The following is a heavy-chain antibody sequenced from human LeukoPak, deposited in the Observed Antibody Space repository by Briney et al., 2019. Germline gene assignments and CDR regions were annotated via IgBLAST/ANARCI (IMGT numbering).Heavy chain of an antibody. CDR2: INPDSGGT. CDR1: GYTFTGYY. V-gene: IGHV1-2*02. Sequence: ASVTVSCKASGYTFTGYYIHWVRQAPGQGLEWMGWINPDSGGTKCAQKFQGRVTMTRDTSISTAYMELSRLTSDDTAVYYCAREGQYYDTSGFFDYWGQGTLVTVSS. J-gene: IGHJ4*02. CDR3: AREGQYYDTSGFFDY. D-gene: IGHD3-22*01.